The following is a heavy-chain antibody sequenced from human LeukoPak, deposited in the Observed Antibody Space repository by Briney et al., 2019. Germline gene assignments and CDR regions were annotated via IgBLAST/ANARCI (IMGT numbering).Heavy chain of an antibody. V-gene: IGHV1-69*04. CDR3: AREGRYQLLSGWFDP. CDR1: GGTFSSYT. D-gene: IGHD2-2*01. J-gene: IGHJ5*02. Sequence: ASAKVSCQASGGTFSSYTISWVRQAPGQGLEWMGRIIPILGIANYAQKFQGRVTITADKSTSTAYMELSSLRSEDTAVYYCAREGRYQLLSGWFDPWGQGTLVTVSS. CDR2: IIPILGIA.